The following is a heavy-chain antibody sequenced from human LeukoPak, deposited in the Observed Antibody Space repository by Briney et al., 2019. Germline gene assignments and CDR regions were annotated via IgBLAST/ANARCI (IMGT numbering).Heavy chain of an antibody. J-gene: IGHJ4*02. CDR2: IYPGDSDT. CDR1: GYSFTSYW. CDR3: ARHFGMYSSSWRYPDY. D-gene: IGHD6-13*01. V-gene: IGHV5-51*01. Sequence: GESLKISCKGSGYSFTSYWIGWVRQMPGKGLEWMGIIYPGDSDTRYSPSSQGQVTISADKPISTAYLQWSSLKASDTAMYYCARHFGMYSSSWRYPDYWGQGTLVTVSS.